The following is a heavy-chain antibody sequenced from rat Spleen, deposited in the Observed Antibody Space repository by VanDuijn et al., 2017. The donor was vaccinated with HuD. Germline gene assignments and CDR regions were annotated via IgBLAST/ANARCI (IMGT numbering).Heavy chain of an antibody. CDR1: GFSLTSYH. CDR2: IIYDGSST. D-gene: IGHD1-1*01. J-gene: IGHJ2*01. CDR3: ARHGNSGDYFDY. Sequence: VQLKESGPGLVKPSQTLSLTCTVSGFSLTSYHVNWVRQSPKKGLEWVATIIYDGSSTYYRDSVKGRFTISRDNAKSTLYLQMDSLRSEDTATYFRARHGNSGDYFDYWGQGVMVTVSS. V-gene: IGHV5-29*01.